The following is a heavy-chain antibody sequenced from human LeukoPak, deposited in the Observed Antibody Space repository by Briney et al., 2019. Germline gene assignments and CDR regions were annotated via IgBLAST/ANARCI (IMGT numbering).Heavy chain of an antibody. Sequence: PSETLSLTCTVSGGSISNNNYYWGWIRQPPGKGLEWIGSIYYSGSTYYNPSLKSRVTISVDTSKNQFSLKLRSVTAADTAVYYCASQGGPWSNFDYWGQGTLVTVSS. CDR1: GGSISNNNYY. CDR2: IYYSGST. J-gene: IGHJ4*02. D-gene: IGHD3-16*01. V-gene: IGHV4-39*07. CDR3: ASQGGPWSNFDY.